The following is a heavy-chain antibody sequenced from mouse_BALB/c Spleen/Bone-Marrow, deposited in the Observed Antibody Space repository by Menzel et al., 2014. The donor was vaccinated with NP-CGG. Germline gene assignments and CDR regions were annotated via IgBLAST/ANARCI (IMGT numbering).Heavy chain of an antibody. V-gene: IGHV3-6*02. CDR1: GYFITSDYY. Sequence: EVHLVESGPGLVQPSRSLSLTCSVTGYFITSDYYWNWIRQFPGNQLELRVYINYDGNNDYNPSLKNRISITRDTSKNQFFLKLNSVTTEDTGTYFCARGEPQLGPPMDYWSQGTSVTVSS. CDR3: ARGEPQLGPPMDY. CDR2: INYDGNN. D-gene: IGHD4-1*02. J-gene: IGHJ4*01.